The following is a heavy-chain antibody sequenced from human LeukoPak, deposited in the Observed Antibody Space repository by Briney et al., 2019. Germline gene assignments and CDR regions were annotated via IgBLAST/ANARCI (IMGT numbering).Heavy chain of an antibody. CDR3: ARHSYYYDSSGYYYFDY. CDR2: IYYSGST. Sequence: SETLSLTCTDSGGSISNYHWSWLRQPPGKGLEWIGYIYYSGSTNYNPSLKSRVTISVDTSKNQFSLKLFSVTAADTAVYYCARHSYYYDSSGYYYFDYWGQGTLVTVSS. D-gene: IGHD3-22*01. J-gene: IGHJ4*02. CDR1: GGSISNYH. V-gene: IGHV4-59*08.